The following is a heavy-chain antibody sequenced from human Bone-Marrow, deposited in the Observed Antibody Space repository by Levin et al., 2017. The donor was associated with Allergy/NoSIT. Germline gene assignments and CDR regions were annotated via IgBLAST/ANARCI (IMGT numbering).Heavy chain of an antibody. D-gene: IGHD5/OR15-5a*01. J-gene: IGHJ1*01. V-gene: IGHV4-4*07. Sequence: SQTLSLTCTVSNGSLTNFYWNWIRQPAGKGLEWIGRIYDSGSTNYNPVLSSRVTMSVDTSKNQFSLSVRSVTAADTAVYFCARTRPTSVWHGDVFDFWGQGTLITVSS. CDR1: NGSLTNFY. CDR2: IYDSGST. CDR3: ARTRPTSVWHGDVFDF.